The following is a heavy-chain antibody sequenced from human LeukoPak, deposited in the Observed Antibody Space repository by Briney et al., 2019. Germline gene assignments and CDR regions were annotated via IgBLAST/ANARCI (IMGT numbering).Heavy chain of an antibody. CDR1: GFTFSSYG. CDR2: ISYDGSNK. CDR3: AKDLSPYDSSGPFDY. D-gene: IGHD3-22*01. V-gene: IGHV3-30*18. J-gene: IGHJ4*02. Sequence: GRSLRLSCAASGFTFSSYGMHWVRQAPGKGLEWVAVISYDGSNKYYADSVKGRFTISRDNSKNTLYLQMNSLRAEDTAVYYCAKDLSPYDSSGPFDYWGQGTLVTVSS.